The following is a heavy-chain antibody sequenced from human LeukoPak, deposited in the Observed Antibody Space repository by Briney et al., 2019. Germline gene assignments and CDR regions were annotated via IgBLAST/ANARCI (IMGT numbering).Heavy chain of an antibody. Sequence: SETLSLTCTVSGGSISSGDYYWSWIRQPPGKGLEWIGYIYHSGSTYYNPSLKSRVTISVDRSKNQFSLKLSSVTAADTAVYYCARDAAAGTGFDYWGQGTLVTVSS. CDR3: ARDAAAGTGFDY. D-gene: IGHD6-13*01. V-gene: IGHV4-30-2*01. J-gene: IGHJ4*02. CDR1: GGSISSGDYY. CDR2: IYHSGST.